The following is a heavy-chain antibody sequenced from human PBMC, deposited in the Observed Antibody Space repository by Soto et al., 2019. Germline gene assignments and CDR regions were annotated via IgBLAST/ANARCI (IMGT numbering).Heavy chain of an antibody. D-gene: IGHD2-15*01. J-gene: IGHJ4*02. CDR3: ATMGTPATGLYFFDY. CDR2: ISYSGST. V-gene: IGHV4-30-4*01. CDR1: GGSISSGNYY. Sequence: QVQLQESGPGLVKPSQTLSLTCTVSGGSISSGNYYWSWIRQPPGKGLEWIGFISYSGSTYYSTSLKSRVTLSVDTSKTQFSLNLRFVTAADTSVYYCATMGTPATGLYFFDYWGQGSLVTVSS.